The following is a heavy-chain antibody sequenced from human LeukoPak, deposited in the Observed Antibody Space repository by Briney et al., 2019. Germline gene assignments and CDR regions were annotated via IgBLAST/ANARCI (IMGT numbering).Heavy chain of an antibody. Sequence: GGSQSLSCAASGYTLSDYAMHWVWIAPATGLEWETGISWNSGSIGYADSVKGRFTISRDNAKNSLYLQMNSLRDEDTALYYCANDNAPAVAGIFDYWGQGTLVTVSS. J-gene: IGHJ4*02. D-gene: IGHD6-19*01. CDR2: ISWNSGSI. V-gene: IGHV3-9*01. CDR1: GYTLSDYA. CDR3: ANDNAPAVAGIFDY.